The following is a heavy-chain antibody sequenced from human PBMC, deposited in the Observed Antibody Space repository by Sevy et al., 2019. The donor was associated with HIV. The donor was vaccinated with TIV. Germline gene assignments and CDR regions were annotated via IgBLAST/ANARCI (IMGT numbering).Heavy chain of an antibody. CDR3: ARERIVGATWGGFDY. D-gene: IGHD1-26*01. CDR2: IYSGGST. V-gene: IGHV3-53*01. Sequence: GGSLRLSCAASGFTVGRNYMSWVRQAPGKGLEWVSVIYSGGSTYYADSVKGRFTISRDNSKNTLYLQMNSLRAEDTAVYYCARERIVGATWGGFDYWGQGTLVTVSS. CDR1: GFTVGRNY. J-gene: IGHJ4*02.